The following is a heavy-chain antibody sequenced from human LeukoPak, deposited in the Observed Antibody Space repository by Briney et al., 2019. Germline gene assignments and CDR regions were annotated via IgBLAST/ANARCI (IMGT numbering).Heavy chain of an antibody. J-gene: IGHJ4*02. D-gene: IGHD4-11*01. CDR1: GGSISSSSYY. Sequence: NASETLSLTCTVSGGSISSSSYYWGWIRQPPGKGLEWIGSIYYSGSTYYNPSLKSRVTISVDTSKNQFSLKLSSVTAADTAVYYCARRDYSNRFDYWGQGTLVTVSS. CDR2: IYYSGST. CDR3: ARRDYSNRFDY. V-gene: IGHV4-39*01.